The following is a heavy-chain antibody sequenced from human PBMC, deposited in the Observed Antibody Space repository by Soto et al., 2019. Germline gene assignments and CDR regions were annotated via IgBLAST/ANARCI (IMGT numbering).Heavy chain of an antibody. J-gene: IGHJ3*02. D-gene: IGHD3-22*01. Sequence: SVKVSCKASGRTFSSSPISWVRQAPGQGLEWMGRIIPILGIANYAQKFQGRVTITADKSTSTAYMELSSLRSEDTAVYYCARLTYYYDSSARPDAFDIWG. CDR1: GRTFSSSP. V-gene: IGHV1-69*02. CDR2: IIPILGIA. CDR3: ARLTYYYDSSARPDAFDI.